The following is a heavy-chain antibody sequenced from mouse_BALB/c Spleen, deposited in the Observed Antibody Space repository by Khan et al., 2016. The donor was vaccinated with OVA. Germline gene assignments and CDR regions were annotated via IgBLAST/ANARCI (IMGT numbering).Heavy chain of an antibody. D-gene: IGHD1-2*01. CDR3: ARYTRATPC. Sequence: QVPLKQSGPGLLASSQSLSITCTVSGFSLTTYGVHWVRQPPGKGMQWLGLIWAGGRTIYPSALMSKLSISKDNSNSQVFLKINSLQSIDTGMIYVARYTRATPCWGQGTLGTVSA. CDR2: IWAGGRT. CDR1: GFSLTTYG. J-gene: IGHJ3*01. V-gene: IGHV2-9*02.